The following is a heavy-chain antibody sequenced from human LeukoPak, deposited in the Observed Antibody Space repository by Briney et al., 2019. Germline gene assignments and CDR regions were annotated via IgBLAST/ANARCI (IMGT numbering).Heavy chain of an antibody. J-gene: IGHJ4*02. CDR1: GGSISSYY. D-gene: IGHD1-1*01. CDR2: IYYSGST. Sequence: SETLSLSCTVSGGSISSYYWSWVRQSPGKGLEWIGYIYYSGSTKYNPTLKSRVTISLDTSKNLFSLKLSSVTAADTPVYYCASHGQLFRGYFDYWGQGTLVTVSS. CDR3: ASHGQLFRGYFDY. V-gene: IGHV4-59*08.